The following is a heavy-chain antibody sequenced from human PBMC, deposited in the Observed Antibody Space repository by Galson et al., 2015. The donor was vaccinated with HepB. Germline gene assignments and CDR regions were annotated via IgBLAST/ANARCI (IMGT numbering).Heavy chain of an antibody. CDR3: ARDKLGYCSSTSCYKGY. V-gene: IGHV1-18*04. J-gene: IGHJ4*02. CDR2: ISAYNGNT. Sequence: SVKVSCKASGYTFTSYGISWVRQAPGQGLEWVGWISAYNGNTNYAQKLQGRVTMTTDTSTSTAYMELRSLRSDDTAVYYCARDKLGYCSSTSCYKGYWGQGTLVTVSS. CDR1: GYTFTSYG. D-gene: IGHD2-2*02.